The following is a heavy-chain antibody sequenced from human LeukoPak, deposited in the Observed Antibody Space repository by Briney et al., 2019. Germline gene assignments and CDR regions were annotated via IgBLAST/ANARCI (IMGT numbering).Heavy chain of an antibody. V-gene: IGHV4-31*03. D-gene: IGHD3-10*01. CDR3: AREITSDAFDI. J-gene: IGHJ3*02. CDR1: GGFISSGGYY. Sequence: PSQTLSLTCTVSGGFISSGGYYWSWIRQHPGKGLEWIGYIYYSGSTYYNPSLKSRVTISVDTSKNQFSLKLSSVTAADTAVYYCAREITSDAFDIWGQGTMVTVSS. CDR2: IYYSGST.